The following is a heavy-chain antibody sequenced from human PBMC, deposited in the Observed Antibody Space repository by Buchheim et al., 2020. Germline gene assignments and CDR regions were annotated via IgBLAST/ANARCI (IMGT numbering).Heavy chain of an antibody. CDR1: GGSISSYY. CDR3: ARGFRYSSSWDPSYYYYSMDV. J-gene: IGHJ6*02. D-gene: IGHD6-13*01. Sequence: QVQLQESGPGLVKPSETLSLTCTVSGGSISSYYWSWIRQPPGKGLEWIGYIYYSGSTNYNPSLKILVTISLDTSKNQFSLKLSSVTAADTAVYYCARGFRYSSSWDPSYYYYSMDVWGQGTT. CDR2: IYYSGST. V-gene: IGHV4-59*01.